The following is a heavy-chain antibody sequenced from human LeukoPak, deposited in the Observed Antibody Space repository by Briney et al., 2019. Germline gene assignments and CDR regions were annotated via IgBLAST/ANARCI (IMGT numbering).Heavy chain of an antibody. D-gene: IGHD1-26*01. CDR1: DDSISRDTYY. CDR3: ARALWQVGATTGPLLDY. Sequence: SETLSLTCTVSDDSISRDTYYWSWVRQSPGKGLEWVGYIHHTGATYYYPSLKSRVTISIDRSKSQFSLKLTSVTAADTAVYYCARALWQVGATTGPLLDYWGQGTLVTVSS. J-gene: IGHJ4*02. CDR2: IHHTGAT. V-gene: IGHV4-30-2*06.